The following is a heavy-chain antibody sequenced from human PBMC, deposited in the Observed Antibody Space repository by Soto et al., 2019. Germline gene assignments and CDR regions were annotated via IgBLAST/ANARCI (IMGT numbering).Heavy chain of an antibody. Sequence: EVQLLESGGGLVQPGGSLRLSCAASGFTFSSYAMNWVRQAPGKGLEWVSVISGSDGSTYYADSVKGRFTISRDNSKNTVNLQVNSLRAEDRAVYYCARRSSRWYFDYWGQGTLVTVSS. CDR3: ARRSSRWYFDY. V-gene: IGHV3-23*01. D-gene: IGHD6-13*01. J-gene: IGHJ4*02. CDR2: ISGSDGST. CDR1: GFTFSSYA.